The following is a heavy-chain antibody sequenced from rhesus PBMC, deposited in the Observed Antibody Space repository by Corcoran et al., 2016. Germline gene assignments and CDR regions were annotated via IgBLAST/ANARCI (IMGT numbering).Heavy chain of an antibody. J-gene: IGHJ4*01. CDR1: GGSITGDT. CDR3: ANDNWGSVEY. D-gene: IGHD7-45*01. CDR2: IGGSGGSA. Sequence: QVQLQESGPGLVKPSETLSLTCAVSGGSITGDTWSWFPQSPAEGLEWTGYIGGSGGSASYTPSFKSRVTISTDTPKNQFSLKLSSVTAADTAVYYCANDNWGSVEYWGQGVLVTVSS. V-gene: IGHV4-165*01.